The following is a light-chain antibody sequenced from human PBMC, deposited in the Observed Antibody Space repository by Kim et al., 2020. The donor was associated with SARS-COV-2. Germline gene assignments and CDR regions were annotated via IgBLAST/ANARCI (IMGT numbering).Light chain of an antibody. CDR2: GKN. V-gene: IGLV3-19*01. J-gene: IGLJ2*01. CDR1: SLRSYY. Sequence: SSALTQDPAVSVALGQTVRITCQGDSLRSYYATWYQQKPGQAPIVVIYGKNNRPSGIPDRFSGSSSGDTASLTITGTQAGDEADSYCNSRGSNDNVLFGG. CDR3: NSRGSNDNVL.